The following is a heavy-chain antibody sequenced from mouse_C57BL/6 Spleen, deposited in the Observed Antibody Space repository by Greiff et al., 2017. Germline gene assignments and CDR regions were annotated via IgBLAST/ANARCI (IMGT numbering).Heavy chain of an antibody. CDR1: GYTFTSYW. V-gene: IGHV1-52*01. Sequence: QVQLQQPGAELVRPGSSVKLSCKASGYTFTSYWMHWVTQRPIQGLEWIGNIDPSDSETHYNQKFKDKATLTVDKSSRPAYMQLSSLTSDDSAVYYCARLYYGSSSYFDYWGQGTTLTVSS. J-gene: IGHJ2*01. CDR3: ARLYYGSSSYFDY. CDR2: IDPSDSET. D-gene: IGHD1-1*01.